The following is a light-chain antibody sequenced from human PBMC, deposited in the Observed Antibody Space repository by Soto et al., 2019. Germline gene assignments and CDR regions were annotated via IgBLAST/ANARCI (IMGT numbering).Light chain of an antibody. CDR3: QQYHSYPLT. CDR1: QTISSW. J-gene: IGKJ4*01. Sequence: DIEMTQSPSTLSASVGDRVTITCRASQTISSWLAWYQQKPGKAPNLLINDSSSLEIGVPSRFSGSGSGTEFTLTLSTLQPDYSATSYCQQYHSYPLTFGGGTKV. CDR2: DSS. V-gene: IGKV1-5*01.